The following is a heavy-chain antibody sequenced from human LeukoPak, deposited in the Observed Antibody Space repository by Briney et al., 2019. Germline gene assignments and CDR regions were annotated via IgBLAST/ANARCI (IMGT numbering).Heavy chain of an antibody. J-gene: IGHJ6*03. CDR1: GFTFSSYW. Sequence: PGGSLRLSCAASGFTFSSYWMSWVRQAPGKGLEWVANIKQDGSEKYYVDSVKGRFTISRDNAKNSLYLQMNSLRAEDTAVYYCARLQYCSSTSCPPGYYYYYMDVWGKGATVTVSS. CDR2: IKQDGSEK. D-gene: IGHD2-2*01. V-gene: IGHV3-7*01. CDR3: ARLQYCSSTSCPPGYYYYYMDV.